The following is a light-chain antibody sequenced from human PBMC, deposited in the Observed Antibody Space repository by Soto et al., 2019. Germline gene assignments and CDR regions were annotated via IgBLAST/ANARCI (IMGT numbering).Light chain of an antibody. V-gene: IGKV3-11*01. CDR3: HQRSNWPPST. Sequence: EIVLTQSPATLSLSPGERATLSCRASQSVSSYLAWYQQKPGQAPRLLIYDASNRATGIPARFSGGGSGTDFTLTISSLEPEDFAVYYCHQRSNWPPSTFGQGTKVEIK. CDR1: QSVSSY. CDR2: DAS. J-gene: IGKJ1*01.